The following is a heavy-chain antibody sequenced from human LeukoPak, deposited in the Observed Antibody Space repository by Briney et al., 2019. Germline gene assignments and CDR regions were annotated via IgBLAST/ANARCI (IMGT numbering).Heavy chain of an antibody. J-gene: IGHJ6*03. Sequence: PGESVKISCKGSGYSFTSYWIGWVRQMPGKGLEWMGIIYPGDSDTRYSPSFQGQVTISADKSISTAYLQWSSLKASDTAMYYCARHLAAANYYYYMDVWGKGTTVTVSS. V-gene: IGHV5-51*01. D-gene: IGHD6-13*01. CDR3: ARHLAAANYYYYMDV. CDR1: GYSFTSYW. CDR2: IYPGDSDT.